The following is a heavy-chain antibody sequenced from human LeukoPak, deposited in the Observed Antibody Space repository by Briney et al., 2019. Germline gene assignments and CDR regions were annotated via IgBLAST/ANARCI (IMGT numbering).Heavy chain of an antibody. CDR1: GFSFSSYW. J-gene: IGHJ4*02. V-gene: IGHV3-7*03. Sequence: GGSLRLSCAASGFSFSSYWMNWVRQAPGKGLEWVANIKEDGSEKYYVDSVKGRFTISRDNAKNSLYLQMNSLRAEDTAVYYCARDGMTGLYVYWGQGTLVTVSS. CDR3: ARDGMTGLYVY. CDR2: IKEDGSEK. D-gene: IGHD3-9*01.